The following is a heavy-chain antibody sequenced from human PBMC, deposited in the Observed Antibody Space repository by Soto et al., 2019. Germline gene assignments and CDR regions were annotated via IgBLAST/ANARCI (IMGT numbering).Heavy chain of an antibody. CDR1: GFILNNYA. D-gene: IGHD7-27*01. Sequence: VQLLESGGDLVQPGGSLRLSCVASGFILNNYAMSWVRQAPGKGLELVSTIGGTDGDSDGVPWYEASVQGGFTISRDSSANTLFLHMDNLRAEDSAIYYCVKRGRNWGAFDFWGQGTTVVVSS. CDR2: IGGTDGDSDGVP. CDR3: VKRGRNWGAFDF. J-gene: IGHJ3*01. V-gene: IGHV3-23*01.